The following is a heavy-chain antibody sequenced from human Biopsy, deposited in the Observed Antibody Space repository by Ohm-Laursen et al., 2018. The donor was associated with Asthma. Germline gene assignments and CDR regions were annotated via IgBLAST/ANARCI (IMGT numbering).Heavy chain of an antibody. V-gene: IGHV4-39*07. CDR1: GGSISSSSYY. Sequence: TLSLTCTVSGGSISSSSYYWGWIRQPPGKGLEWIGSIYYNGRTYYNPSLKSRVTISVDTSKNQFSLRLNSVTAADTAVYYCARGPNYHGSGRAPIGMDVWGQGTTVTVSS. J-gene: IGHJ6*02. CDR3: ARGPNYHGSGRAPIGMDV. CDR2: IYYNGRT. D-gene: IGHD3-10*01.